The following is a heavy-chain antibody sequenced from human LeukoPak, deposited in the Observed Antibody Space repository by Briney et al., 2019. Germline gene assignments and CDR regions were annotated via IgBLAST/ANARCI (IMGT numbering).Heavy chain of an antibody. V-gene: IGHV3-74*01. CDR3: ARRGLNYFDY. CDR1: GFTFNSHW. Sequence: GGSLRLSCAASGFTFNSHWMHWVRQGPGKGLVWVSRIGSDGSITSYADSVKGRFTISRDNAKNTLYLQMNSLRAEDTAVYYCARRGLNYFDYWGQGTLVTVSS. J-gene: IGHJ4*02. CDR2: IGSDGSIT.